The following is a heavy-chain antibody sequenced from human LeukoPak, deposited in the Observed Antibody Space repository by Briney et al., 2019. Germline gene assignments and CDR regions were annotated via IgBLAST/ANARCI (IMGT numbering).Heavy chain of an antibody. Sequence: GASVKVSCTPSVYTFTSYDINWVRQATGQGLEWMGWMNPNGGNTGYAQKFQGRVTMTRNTSISTAYMELSSLRSEDTAVYYCARVHSQWLVLNYWGQGTLVTVSS. CDR3: ARVHSQWLVLNY. CDR2: MNPNGGNT. V-gene: IGHV1-8*01. D-gene: IGHD6-19*01. CDR1: VYTFTSYD. J-gene: IGHJ4*02.